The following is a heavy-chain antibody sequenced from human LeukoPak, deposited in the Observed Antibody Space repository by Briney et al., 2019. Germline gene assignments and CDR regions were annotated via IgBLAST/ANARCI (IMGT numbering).Heavy chain of an antibody. D-gene: IGHD4-17*01. J-gene: IGHJ4*02. V-gene: IGHV5-51*01. CDR1: GYSFTSYW. Sequence: GESLKISCKGSGYSFTSYWIGWVRQMPGKGLEWMGIIYPGDSDTRYSPSFQGQVSISADKSIRTAYLQWSSLKASDTAIYYCARHHDYGDYGCFDYWGQGTLVTVSS. CDR3: ARHHDYGDYGCFDY. CDR2: IYPGDSDT.